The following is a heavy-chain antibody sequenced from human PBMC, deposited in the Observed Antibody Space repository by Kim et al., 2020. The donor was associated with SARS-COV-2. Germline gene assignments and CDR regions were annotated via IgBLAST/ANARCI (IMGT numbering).Heavy chain of an antibody. CDR3: ASGGGAL. CDR2: GNGNT. D-gene: IGHD3-16*01. J-gene: IGHJ4*02. Sequence: GNGNTKYSQKFQGRVTITRDTSASTAYMELSSLRSEDTAVYYCASGGGALWGQGTLVTVSS. V-gene: IGHV1-3*01.